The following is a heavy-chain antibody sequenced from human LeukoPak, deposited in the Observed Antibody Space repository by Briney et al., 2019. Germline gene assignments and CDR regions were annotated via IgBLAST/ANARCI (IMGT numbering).Heavy chain of an antibody. CDR3: ARDPYSGNYGPYYYYYMDV. D-gene: IGHD1-26*01. V-gene: IGHV3-48*03. CDR2: ISVSGTTI. J-gene: IGHJ6*03. Sequence: GGSLRLSCAASGFTFSDYEMNWVRQAPGKGLEWLSHISVSGTTIHYADTVKGRFTISRDNAKNSVYLQMTGLGPEDTAVYYCARDPYSGNYGPYYYYYMDVWGTGTTVTISS. CDR1: GFTFSDYE.